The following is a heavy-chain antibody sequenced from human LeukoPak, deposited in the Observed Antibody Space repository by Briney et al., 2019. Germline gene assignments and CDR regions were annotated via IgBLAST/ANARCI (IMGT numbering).Heavy chain of an antibody. CDR3: ASIDDSSGYYGD. Sequence: SETLSLTCTVSGGSISSYYWSWIRQPPGKGLEWIGYIYYSGSTNYNPSLKSRVTISVDTSKNQFSLKLSSVTAADTVVYYCASIDDSSGYYGDWGQGTLVTVSS. V-gene: IGHV4-59*08. D-gene: IGHD3-22*01. J-gene: IGHJ4*02. CDR2: IYYSGST. CDR1: GGSISSYY.